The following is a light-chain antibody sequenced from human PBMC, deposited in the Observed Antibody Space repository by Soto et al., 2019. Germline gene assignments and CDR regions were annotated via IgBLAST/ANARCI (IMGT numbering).Light chain of an antibody. CDR2: GAS. CDR3: QQYNNWPPWT. Sequence: EIVMTQSPATLSVSPGERATLSCRASQSVSNNLAWYQKKAVQAPRLLIYGASTRATGIPARFSGSGSGTEFTLTISSLQSEDFAVYYCQQYNNWPPWTFGQGTKVEIK. CDR1: QSVSNN. V-gene: IGKV3-15*01. J-gene: IGKJ1*01.